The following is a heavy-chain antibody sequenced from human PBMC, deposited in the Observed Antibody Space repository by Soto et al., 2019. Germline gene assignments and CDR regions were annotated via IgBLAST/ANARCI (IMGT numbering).Heavy chain of an antibody. CDR1: GFTVSSNY. Sequence: GGSLRLSFAASGFTVSSNYMSWVRQAPGKGLEWVSVIYSGGSTYYADSVKGRFTISRDNSKNTLYLQMNSLRAEDTAVYYCARDQRRPQGYYYGMDVWGQGTTVTVSS. CDR2: IYSGGST. V-gene: IGHV3-53*01. J-gene: IGHJ6*02. CDR3: ARDQRRPQGYYYGMDV.